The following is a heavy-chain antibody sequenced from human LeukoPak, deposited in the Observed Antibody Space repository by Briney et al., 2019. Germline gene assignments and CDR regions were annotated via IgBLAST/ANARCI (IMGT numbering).Heavy chain of an antibody. V-gene: IGHV3-30*02. Sequence: GGSLRLSCAASGFTFSSYGMHWVRQAPGKGLEWVAFIRYDGSNKYYADSVKGRFTISRDNSKNTLYLQMNSLRAEDTAVYYCAKDLADHGDYVYMGYWGQGTLVTVSS. J-gene: IGHJ4*02. CDR1: GFTFSSYG. CDR3: AKDLADHGDYVYMGY. CDR2: IRYDGSNK. D-gene: IGHD4-17*01.